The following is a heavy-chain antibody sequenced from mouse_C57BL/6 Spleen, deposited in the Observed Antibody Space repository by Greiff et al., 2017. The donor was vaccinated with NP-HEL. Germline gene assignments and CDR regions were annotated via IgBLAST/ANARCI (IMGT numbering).Heavy chain of an antibody. D-gene: IGHD2-5*01. CDR2: IYPRSGNT. V-gene: IGHV1-81*01. CDR3: ASWSNPAWFAY. CDR1: GYTFTSYG. Sequence: QVQLKQSGAELARPGASVKLSCKASGYTFTSYGISWVKQRTGQGLEWIGEIYPRSGNTYYNEKFKGKATLTADKSSSTAYMELRSLTSEDSAVYFCASWSNPAWFAYWGQGTLVTVSA. J-gene: IGHJ3*01.